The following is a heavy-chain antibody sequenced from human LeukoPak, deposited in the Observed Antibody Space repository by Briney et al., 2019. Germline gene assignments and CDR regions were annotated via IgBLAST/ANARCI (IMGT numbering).Heavy chain of an antibody. Sequence: GGSLRLSCAASGFTFSSNHMSWVRQAPGKGLEWVANIKQDGSNKYYVDSVKGRFTISRNNAKNSLYLQMNSLRAEDTAMYYCTRDRGRFDYWGQGTLVTVSS. D-gene: IGHD5-12*01. V-gene: IGHV3-7*05. CDR2: IKQDGSNK. CDR1: GFTFSSNH. CDR3: TRDRGRFDY. J-gene: IGHJ4*02.